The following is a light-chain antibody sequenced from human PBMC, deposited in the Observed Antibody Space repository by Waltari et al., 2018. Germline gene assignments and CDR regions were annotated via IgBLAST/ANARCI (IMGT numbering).Light chain of an antibody. V-gene: IGKV3-11*01. CDR2: YAS. CDR3: QQRRNWLYT. Sequence: EIVLTQSPATLSLSPGERATLSCRASQSVSSYLAWYQQKPGQAPRLLIYYASNRATCIPARFSGSGSGTDFTLTISSLEPEDFAVYYCQQRRNWLYTFGQGTKLEIK. J-gene: IGKJ2*01. CDR1: QSVSSY.